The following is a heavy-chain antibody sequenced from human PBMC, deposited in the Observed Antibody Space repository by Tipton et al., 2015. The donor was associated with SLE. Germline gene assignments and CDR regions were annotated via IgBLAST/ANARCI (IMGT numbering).Heavy chain of an antibody. Sequence: SLRLSCAASGFTFDDYAMHWVRQAPGKGLEWVSLISWDGGSTYYADSVKGRFTISRDNSKNSLYLQMNSLRAEDTALYYCAKPSEGLVRDIGAFDIWGQGTMVTVSS. V-gene: IGHV3-43D*04. D-gene: IGHD6-19*01. CDR1: GFTFDDYA. J-gene: IGHJ3*02. CDR2: ISWDGGST. CDR3: AKPSEGLVRDIGAFDI.